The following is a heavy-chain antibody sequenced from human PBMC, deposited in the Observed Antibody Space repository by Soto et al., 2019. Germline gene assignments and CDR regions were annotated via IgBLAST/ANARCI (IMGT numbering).Heavy chain of an antibody. J-gene: IGHJ4*02. Sequence: QVQLVQSGAEVRKPGASVKVSCKTSGYTFTSNYMHWVRQAPGQGLEWMGTVNPSGGRTTYSQKFQGRLNLTRDTSTSTVSMELSSLRSEDTAVYYCARTDDYAFDYWGQGTLVTVSS. V-gene: IGHV1-46*01. D-gene: IGHD4-17*01. CDR1: GYTFTSNY. CDR3: ARTDDYAFDY. CDR2: VNPSGGRT.